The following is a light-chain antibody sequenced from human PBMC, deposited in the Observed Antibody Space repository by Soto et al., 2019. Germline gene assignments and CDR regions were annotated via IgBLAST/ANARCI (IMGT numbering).Light chain of an antibody. Sequence: EIVLTQSPGTLSLSPGDRATLSCRASQSVSSNYVAWYQQKSGQAPRLLVYGASIRATGIPDSFSGRGSGTDFTLAIRRLGPEDFAVYYCQQYGSSPRTFGQGTKVEIK. CDR1: QSVSSNY. V-gene: IGKV3-20*01. J-gene: IGKJ1*01. CDR3: QQYGSSPRT. CDR2: GAS.